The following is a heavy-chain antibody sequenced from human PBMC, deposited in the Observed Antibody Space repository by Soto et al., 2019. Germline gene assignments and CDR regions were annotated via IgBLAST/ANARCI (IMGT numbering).Heavy chain of an antibody. CDR3: GRDVVTMSMGVGGQVDY. Sequence: SETLSLTCTVSGGSISSGDYYWSWIRQPPGKGLEWIGYIYYRGDTYYNPSLKSRLTISVDTSKNQFSLRLSSVTAADTAVYYCGRDVVTMSMGVGGQVDYWGLGTLVTVSS. V-gene: IGHV4-30-4*08. CDR2: IYYRGDT. D-gene: IGHD2-2*01. J-gene: IGHJ4*02. CDR1: GGSISSGDYY.